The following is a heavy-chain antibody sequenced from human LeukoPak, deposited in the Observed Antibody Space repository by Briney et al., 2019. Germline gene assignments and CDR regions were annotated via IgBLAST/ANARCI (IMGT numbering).Heavy chain of an antibody. CDR2: INPSGGST. V-gene: IGHV1-46*01. CDR3: AREYCSGGSCYTPQNAFDI. J-gene: IGHJ3*02. D-gene: IGHD2-15*01. CDR1: GYTFTSYY. Sequence: ASVKVSCKASGYTFTSYYMHWVRQAPGQGFEWMGIINPSGGSTSYAQKFQGRVTMTRDTSTSTVYMELSSLRSEDTAVYYCAREYCSGGSCYTPQNAFDIWGQGTMVTVSS.